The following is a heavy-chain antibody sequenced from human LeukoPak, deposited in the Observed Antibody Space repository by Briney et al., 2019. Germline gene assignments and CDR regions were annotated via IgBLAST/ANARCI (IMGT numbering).Heavy chain of an antibody. Sequence: GGSLGLYCAASGFTFRNYDMNWVREAPGEGLEGVSWFSSDSGTKLYADSVKGRFTISRDNAKSSLYLQVNSLRAEDTAVYYCARWMVRGSGDAFEIWGQGTMVTVSS. CDR3: ARWMVRGSGDAFEI. D-gene: IGHD3-10*01. CDR1: GFTFRNYD. CDR2: FSSDSGTK. J-gene: IGHJ3*02. V-gene: IGHV3-48*04.